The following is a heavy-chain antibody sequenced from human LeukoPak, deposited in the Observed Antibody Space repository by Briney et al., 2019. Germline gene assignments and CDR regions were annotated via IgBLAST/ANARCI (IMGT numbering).Heavy chain of an antibody. V-gene: IGHV3-7*01. CDR3: ARDRGHSGYDSYDY. CDR1: GLSFRNYW. Sequence: GGSLRLSCAASGLSFRNYWMGWVRQAPGGGLEWVANIKHDGSEIYYVDSVEGRFTISRDTAKDSLYLQMNSLRVEDTAVYYCARDRGHSGYDSYDYWGQGTLVTVSS. J-gene: IGHJ4*02. CDR2: IKHDGSEI. D-gene: IGHD5-12*01.